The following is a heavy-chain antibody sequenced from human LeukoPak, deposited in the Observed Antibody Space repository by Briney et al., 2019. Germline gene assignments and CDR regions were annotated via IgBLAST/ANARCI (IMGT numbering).Heavy chain of an antibody. J-gene: IGHJ6*02. CDR1: GFTFSSYA. CDR2: ISGSGGST. D-gene: IGHD3-16*01. CDR3: ARRGGGRLHLDGMDV. Sequence: GGSLRLSCAASGFTFSSYAMSWVRQAPGKGLEWVSAISGSGGSTYYADSVKGRFTISRDNFKNTVYLQMNSLRAEDTAVYYCARRGGGRLHLDGMDVWGQGTTVTVSS. V-gene: IGHV3-23*01.